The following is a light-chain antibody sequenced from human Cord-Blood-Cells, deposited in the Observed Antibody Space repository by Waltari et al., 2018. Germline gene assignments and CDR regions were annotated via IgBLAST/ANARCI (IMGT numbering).Light chain of an antibody. V-gene: IGLV1-51*01. Sequence: QSVLTQPPSVSAAPGQKFTISCSGSSSNIGNNYVSWYQQLPGTAPKRLIYDNNKRPSGIPDRFSGSKSGTSATLGITGLQTGDEADYYCGTWDSSLSAGVFGGGTKLTVL. J-gene: IGLJ3*02. CDR3: GTWDSSLSAGV. CDR2: DNN. CDR1: SSNIGNNY.